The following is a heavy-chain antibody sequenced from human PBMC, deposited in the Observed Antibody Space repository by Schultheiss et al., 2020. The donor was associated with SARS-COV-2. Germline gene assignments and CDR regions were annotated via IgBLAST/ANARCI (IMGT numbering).Heavy chain of an antibody. D-gene: IGHD3-3*01. CDR3: GFGVVIAYFDY. CDR1: GFTFDDYT. V-gene: IGHV3-20*04. J-gene: IGHJ4*02. Sequence: GGSLRLSCAASGFTFDDYTMHWVRQAPGKGLEWVSGINWNGGSTGYADSVKGRFTISRDNAKNSLYLQMNSLRAEDTALYYPGFGVVIAYFDYWGQGTLVTVSS. CDR2: INWNGGST.